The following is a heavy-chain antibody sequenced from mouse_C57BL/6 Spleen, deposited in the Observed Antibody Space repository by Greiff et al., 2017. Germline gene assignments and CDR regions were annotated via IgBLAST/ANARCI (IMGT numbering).Heavy chain of an antibody. J-gene: IGHJ3*01. CDR1: GYSFTGYY. CDR2: INPSTGGT. D-gene: IGHD2-3*01. V-gene: IGHV1-42*01. CDR3: ARSIGAY. Sequence: VQLKQPGAELVKPGASVKLSCKASGYSFTGYYMNWVKQSPEKSLEWIGEINPSTGGTTYNQKFKAKATLTVDKSSSTAYMQLKSLTSEDSAVYYCARSIGAYWGQGTLVTVSA.